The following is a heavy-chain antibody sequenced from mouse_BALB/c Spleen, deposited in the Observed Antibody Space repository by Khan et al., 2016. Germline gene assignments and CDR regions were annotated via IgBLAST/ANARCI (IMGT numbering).Heavy chain of an antibody. J-gene: IGHJ3*01. CDR2: ISSGSSTI. D-gene: IGHD2-5*01. Sequence: EVELVESGGGLVQPGGSRKLSCAASGFTFSGFGMHWARQAPEKGLEWVAYISSGSSTIYYADTVKGRFTISRDNPKNTLFLQMTSLRSDDTAMYYCARSGSNYWFAYWGRGTLVTVSA. CDR1: GFTFSGFG. V-gene: IGHV5-17*02. CDR3: ARSGSNYWFAY.